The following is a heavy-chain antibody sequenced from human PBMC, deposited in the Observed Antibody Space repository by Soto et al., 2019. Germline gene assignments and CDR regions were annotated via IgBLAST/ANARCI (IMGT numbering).Heavy chain of an antibody. CDR3: AKGGSDYYDSSGYYYGVMDY. J-gene: IGHJ4*02. Sequence: EVQLLESGGGLVQPGGSLRLSCAASGFTFSSYAMSWVRQAPGKGLEWVSAISGSRGSTYYADSVKGRFTISRDNSKNTLYLQMNSLRAEDTAVYYCAKGGSDYYDSSGYYYGVMDYWGQGTLVTVSS. D-gene: IGHD3-22*01. V-gene: IGHV3-23*01. CDR2: ISGSRGST. CDR1: GFTFSSYA.